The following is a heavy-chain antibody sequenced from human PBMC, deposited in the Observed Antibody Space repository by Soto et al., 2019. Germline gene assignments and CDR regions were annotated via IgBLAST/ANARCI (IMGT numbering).Heavy chain of an antibody. CDR3: AREGQYSGSYYYYGMDV. V-gene: IGHV1-2*02. CDR1: GYTFTGYY. D-gene: IGHD1-26*01. Sequence: ASLKVSCKASGYTFTGYYMHWVRQAPGQGLEWMGWINPNSGGTNYAQKFQGRVTMTRDTSISTAYMELSRLRSDDTAVYYCAREGQYSGSYYYYGMDVWGQGTTVTVSS. J-gene: IGHJ6*02. CDR2: INPNSGGT.